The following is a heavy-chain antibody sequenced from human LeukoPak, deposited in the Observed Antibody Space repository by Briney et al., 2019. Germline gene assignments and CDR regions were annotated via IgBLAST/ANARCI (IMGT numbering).Heavy chain of an antibody. CDR1: GGSVINTNW. CDR3: GSEGGFYRPIDY. D-gene: IGHD3-3*01. V-gene: IGHV4-4*02. CDR2: VHLDGRT. J-gene: IGHJ4*02. Sequence: SETLSLTCGVSGGSVINTNWWTWFRQPPGKGLEWIGEVHLDGRTNYNPSLESRLTMSVDVSENQASLKLTSVTAAYTAVYYCGSEGGFYRPIDYSGQGTLVTVSS.